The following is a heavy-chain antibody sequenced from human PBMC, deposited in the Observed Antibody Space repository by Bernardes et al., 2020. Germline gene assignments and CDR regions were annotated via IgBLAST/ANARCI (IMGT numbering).Heavy chain of an antibody. CDR1: GFTFSNAW. Sequence: VGSLRLSCAASGFTFSNAWMSWVRQAPGKGLEWVGRIKSKTDGGTTDYAAPVKGRFTISRDDSKNTLYLQMNSLKTEDTAVYYCTTADDVLRYFDWLSEIWGQGTMVTVSS. CDR2: IKSKTDGGTT. V-gene: IGHV3-15*01. J-gene: IGHJ3*02. D-gene: IGHD3-9*01. CDR3: TTADDVLRYFDWLSEI.